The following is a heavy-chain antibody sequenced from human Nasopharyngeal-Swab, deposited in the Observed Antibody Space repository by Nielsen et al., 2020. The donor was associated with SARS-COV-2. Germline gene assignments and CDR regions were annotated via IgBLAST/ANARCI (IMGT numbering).Heavy chain of an antibody. CDR1: GFTFSSYW. CDR3: ARETYYDYVWGSYRADYYYGMDV. V-gene: IGHV3-7*01. Sequence: GGSLRLSCAASGFTFSSYWMSWVRQAPGKGLEWVANIKQDGSEKYYVDSVKGRLTISRDNAKNSLYLQMNSLRAEDTAVYYCARETYYDYVWGSYRADYYYGMDVWGQGTTVTVSS. J-gene: IGHJ6*02. CDR2: IKQDGSEK. D-gene: IGHD3-16*02.